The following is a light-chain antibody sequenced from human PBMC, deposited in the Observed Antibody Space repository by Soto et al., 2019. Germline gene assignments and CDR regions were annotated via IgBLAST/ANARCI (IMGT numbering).Light chain of an antibody. CDR3: QQYNNWPPN. CDR1: QSVSSSY. V-gene: IGKV3-15*01. Sequence: EIVLTQSPGTLSLSPGERATLSCRASQSVSSSYLTWYQQKPGQAPRLLIFDASTRATGVPARFSGSGSGTEFTLTVSSLQSEDIAVYFCQQYNNWPPNFGQGTKVDIK. J-gene: IGKJ1*01. CDR2: DAS.